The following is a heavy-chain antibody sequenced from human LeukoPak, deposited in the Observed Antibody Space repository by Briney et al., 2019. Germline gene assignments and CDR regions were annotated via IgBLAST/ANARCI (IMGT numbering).Heavy chain of an antibody. V-gene: IGHV4-4*07. CDR1: GGSISSYY. CDR2: IYTSGST. CDR3: ARDSFSSGWSAFDI. J-gene: IGHJ3*02. Sequence: SETLSLTCTVSGGSISSYYWSWIRQPAGKGLKWIGRIYTSGSTNYNPSLKSRVTMSVDTSKNQFSLKLSSVTAADTAVYYCARDSFSSGWSAFDIWGQGTMVTVSS. D-gene: IGHD6-19*01.